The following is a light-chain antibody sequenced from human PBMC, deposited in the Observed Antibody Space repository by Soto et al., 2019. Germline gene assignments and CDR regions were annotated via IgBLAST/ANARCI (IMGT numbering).Light chain of an antibody. Sequence: EIVLTQSPATLSLSPGERATLSCRASQSVSSSLAWYQQRPGQAPRLLIYDTSNRATGIPARFSGSGSGTDFTLTISLLEHEFFAFYYCQQRTSWLSFTFGHGTKVDIK. V-gene: IGKV3-11*01. CDR3: QQRTSWLSFT. CDR1: QSVSSS. J-gene: IGKJ3*01. CDR2: DTS.